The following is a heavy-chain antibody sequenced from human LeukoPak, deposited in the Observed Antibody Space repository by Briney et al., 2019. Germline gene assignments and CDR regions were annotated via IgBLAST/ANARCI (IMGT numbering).Heavy chain of an antibody. V-gene: IGHV1-2*06. CDR1: GYTFTVYY. D-gene: IGHD6-6*01. J-gene: IGHJ5*02. CDR3: ARASIAARRFDP. CDR2: INPNSGGT. Sequence: ASVKVSCEASGYTFTVYYMHWVGQAPGQGLEWMGRINPNSGGTNYAQKFQGRVTMTRDTSISTAYMELSRLRSDDTAVYYCARASIAARRFDPWGQGTLVTVSS.